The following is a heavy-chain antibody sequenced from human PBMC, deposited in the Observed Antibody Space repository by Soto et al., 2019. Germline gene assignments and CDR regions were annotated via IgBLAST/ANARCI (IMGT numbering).Heavy chain of an antibody. V-gene: IGHV1-8*01. CDR3: ARAPKGWYAHQFDY. J-gene: IGHJ4*02. D-gene: IGHD6-19*01. CDR2: MNPNSGNT. Sequence: QVQLVQSGAEVKKPGASVKVSCKASGYTFTSYDINWVRQATGQGLEWMGWMNPNSGNTGYAQKFQGRVTMTRNTSISTAYMALSSLRSEDTAVYYCARAPKGWYAHQFDYWGQGTLVTVSS. CDR1: GYTFTSYD.